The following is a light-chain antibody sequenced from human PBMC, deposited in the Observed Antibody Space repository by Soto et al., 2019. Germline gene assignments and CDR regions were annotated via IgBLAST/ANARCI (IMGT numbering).Light chain of an antibody. CDR2: DAT. Sequence: EIVLTQSPATLSLSPGERATLSCRASKRGSNYLAWYKQKPGQATRLLISDATNRATGIPARFSGSGSARAFTLTTSSLKPEGVEVYYWQERSNRPLAFGKETKVFIK. V-gene: IGKV3-11*02. CDR3: QERSNRPLA. J-gene: IGKJ1*01. CDR1: KRGSNY.